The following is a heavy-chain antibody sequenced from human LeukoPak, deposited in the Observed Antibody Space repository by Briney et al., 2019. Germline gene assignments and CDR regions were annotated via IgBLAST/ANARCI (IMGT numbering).Heavy chain of an antibody. CDR1: GFRFSDYW. D-gene: IGHD2-15*01. J-gene: IGHJ4*02. CDR2: IKEDGREK. CDR3: ARGWGEKVYFRGGTCNNPQFDY. V-gene: IGHV3-7*01. Sequence: GGSLRLSCEASGFRFSDYWMTWVRQAPGKGLEWVANIKEDGREKYYVDSVKGRFTLSKDNPKNSVYLQMNSLGAEDTAVYYCARGWGEKVYFRGGTCNNPQFDYWGQGILVTVSS.